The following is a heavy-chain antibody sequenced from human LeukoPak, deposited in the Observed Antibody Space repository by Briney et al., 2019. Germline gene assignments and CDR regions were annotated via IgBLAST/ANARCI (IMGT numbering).Heavy chain of an antibody. D-gene: IGHD3-22*01. CDR3: ARESYYDSSGYSHDAFDI. CDR2: IYYSGNT. J-gene: IGHJ3*02. CDR1: GGSISSYY. Sequence: SETLSLTCTVSGGSISSYYWGWIRQPPGKGLEWIGNIYYSGNTYYSPSLKSRVSISVDTSKNQFSLNLSSVTAADTAVYYCARESYYDSSGYSHDAFDIWGQGTMVTVSS. V-gene: IGHV4-39*07.